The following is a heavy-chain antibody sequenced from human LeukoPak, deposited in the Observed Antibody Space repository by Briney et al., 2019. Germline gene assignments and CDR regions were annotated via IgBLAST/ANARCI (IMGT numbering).Heavy chain of an antibody. D-gene: IGHD6-19*01. CDR3: ARGLKYINGWYAGWFDP. Sequence: ASVRVSCKTSGYTFIAYYMHWVRQAPGQGLEWMGWINPNTGATNYTQTFQGRVTMTRDTSTSTAYMELSRLKSDDTAVYYCARGLKYINGWYAGWFDPWGQGTLVTVSS. V-gene: IGHV1-2*02. CDR1: GYTFIAYY. CDR2: INPNTGAT. J-gene: IGHJ5*02.